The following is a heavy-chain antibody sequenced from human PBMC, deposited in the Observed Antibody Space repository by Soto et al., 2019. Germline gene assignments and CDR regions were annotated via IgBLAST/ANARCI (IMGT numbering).Heavy chain of an antibody. V-gene: IGHV4-30-4*01. Sequence: QVRLQESGPGLVKPPRTLSLTCSTSGASIRSVDYYWIWFRKPPGKGLEWIGYISYGGSTYYNPSLKSRITISVDTSKTQCSLILSSVTAADTAVFYCAREVNNYYGMDVWGQGTTVTVSS. J-gene: IGHJ6*02. CDR2: ISYGGST. CDR1: GASIRSVDYY. CDR3: AREVNNYYGMDV.